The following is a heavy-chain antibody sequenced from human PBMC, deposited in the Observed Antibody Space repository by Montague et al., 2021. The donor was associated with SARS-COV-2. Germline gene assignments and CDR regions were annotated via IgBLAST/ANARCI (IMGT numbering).Heavy chain of an antibody. Sequence: NHTGSTNYNPSLKSRVTISADTSKNQFYLKLTSVTAGDTAAYYCARRVQFRRHFAQWGQGTIVTVSS. CDR3: ARRVQFRRHFAQ. V-gene: IGHV4-34*01. D-gene: IGHD1-1*01. CDR2: NHTGST. J-gene: IGHJ4*02.